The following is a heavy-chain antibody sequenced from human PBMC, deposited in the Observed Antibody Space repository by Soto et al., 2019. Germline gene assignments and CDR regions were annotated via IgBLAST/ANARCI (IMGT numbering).Heavy chain of an antibody. V-gene: IGHV4-59*08. D-gene: IGHD2-15*01. Sequence: SETLSLTCTVSGGSISSDYWSWFRQPPGKGLEWIGFIYYSGSINYNPSFESRVAISVDTSKNQFSLNLTSVTAEDTAVYFCARTAVEVVAGGAAPSFDPWGQGTLVTVSS. CDR1: GGSISSDY. J-gene: IGHJ5*02. CDR3: ARTAVEVVAGGAAPSFDP. CDR2: IYYSGSI.